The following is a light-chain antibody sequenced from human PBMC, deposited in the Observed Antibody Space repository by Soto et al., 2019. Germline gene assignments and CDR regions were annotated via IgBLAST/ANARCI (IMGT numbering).Light chain of an antibody. CDR2: EVS. CDR1: SSDVGGYNY. V-gene: IGLV2-8*01. CDR3: SSYAGSNNQV. Sequence: QSALTQPPSASGSPGQSVIISCTGTSSDVGGYNYVSWYQQHPGRAPKLMIYEVSKRPSGVPDRFSGSKSGNTASLTVSGLQTEDEADYYCSSYAGSNNQVFGTGTKLTVL. J-gene: IGLJ1*01.